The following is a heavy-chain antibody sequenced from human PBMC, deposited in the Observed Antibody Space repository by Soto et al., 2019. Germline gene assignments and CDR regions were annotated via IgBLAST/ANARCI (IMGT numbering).Heavy chain of an antibody. Sequence: PSETLSLTCTVSGGSISSYYWSWIRQPAGKGLEWVGRIYSSGSTNYNPSLNSRVTMSLDTSKNHLSLRLSSVAAADTAVYYCARDLYASGIWYGMDVWSQGTTVTVSS. CDR2: IYSSGST. V-gene: IGHV4-4*07. CDR1: GGSISSYY. J-gene: IGHJ6*02. D-gene: IGHD3-10*01. CDR3: ARDLYASGIWYGMDV.